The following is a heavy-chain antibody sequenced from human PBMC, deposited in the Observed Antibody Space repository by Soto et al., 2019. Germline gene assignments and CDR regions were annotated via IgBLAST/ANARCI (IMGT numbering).Heavy chain of an antibody. V-gene: IGHV3-53*01. CDR2: LYDLDGS. Sequence: DVQLVESGGGLFQPGESLRLSCAAFGLTISGKTYVAWVRQAPGRGLEWVSALYDLDGSFYADSVKGRFTTSSDSSKTTVYLQMNDLRPDDTAVYYCATWHEREHAYDVWGQGTTVTVSS. D-gene: IGHD1-1*01. CDR1: GLTISGKTY. J-gene: IGHJ3*01. CDR3: ATWHEREHAYDV.